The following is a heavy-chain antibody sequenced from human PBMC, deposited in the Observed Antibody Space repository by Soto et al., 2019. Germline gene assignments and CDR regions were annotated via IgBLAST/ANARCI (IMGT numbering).Heavy chain of an antibody. Sequence: QVQLVESGGGVVQPGRSLRLSCAASGFTFSSYGMHWVRQAPGKGLEWVAVIWYDGSKKYYADSVKGRFTISRDNSKNTLYLQMNSLRAEDTAVYYCARDGTAAGTHFDYWGQGTLVTVSS. D-gene: IGHD6-13*01. V-gene: IGHV3-33*01. CDR2: IWYDGSKK. CDR3: ARDGTAAGTHFDY. J-gene: IGHJ4*02. CDR1: GFTFSSYG.